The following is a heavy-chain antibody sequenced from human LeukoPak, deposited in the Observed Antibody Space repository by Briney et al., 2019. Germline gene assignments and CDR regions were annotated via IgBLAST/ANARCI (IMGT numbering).Heavy chain of an antibody. V-gene: IGHV4-31*03. CDR1: GGSISSGGYY. J-gene: IGHJ4*02. CDR3: ARADDILTGYQYDY. D-gene: IGHD3-9*01. CDR2: IYYSGST. Sequence: YPSETLSLTCTVSGGSISSGGYYWSWIRQPPGKGLEWIGYIYYSGSTYYNPSLKSRVTISVDTSKNQFSLKLSSVTAADTAVYYCARADDILTGYQYDYWGQGTLVTVSS.